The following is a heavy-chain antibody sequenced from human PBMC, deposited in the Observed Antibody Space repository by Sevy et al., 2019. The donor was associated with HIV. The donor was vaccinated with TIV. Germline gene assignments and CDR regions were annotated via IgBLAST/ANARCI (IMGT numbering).Heavy chain of an antibody. J-gene: IGHJ5*01. Sequence: SETLSLTCTVSGGSIRSGRYYWTWIRQPAGKGLEWIGRIFPSGGSNFNPSMMSRVSMSIDTSKKQFSLRLTSVTAADTAVYYCARAEGDGYNYGYCDSWGPGTLVTVSS. D-gene: IGHD5-12*01. CDR3: ARAEGDGYNYGYCDS. CDR2: IFPSGGS. CDR1: GGSIRSGRYY. V-gene: IGHV4-61*02.